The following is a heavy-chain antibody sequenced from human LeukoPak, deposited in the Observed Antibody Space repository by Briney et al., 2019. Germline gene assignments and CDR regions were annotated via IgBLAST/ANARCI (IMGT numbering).Heavy chain of an antibody. CDR1: GYTFTSYG. CDR2: ISAYNGNT. J-gene: IGHJ4*02. Sequence: ASVKVSCKASGYTFTSYGISWVRQAPGQGLEWMGWISAYNGNTNYAQKLQGRVTMTTDTSTSTAYMELRSLRSDDTAVYYCARDRTFYSNYGGEGDYWGQGTLVTVSS. CDR3: ARDRTFYSNYGGEGDY. D-gene: IGHD4-11*01. V-gene: IGHV1-18*01.